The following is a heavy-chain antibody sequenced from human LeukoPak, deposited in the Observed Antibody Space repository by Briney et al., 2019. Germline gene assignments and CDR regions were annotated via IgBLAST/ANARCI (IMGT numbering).Heavy chain of an antibody. Sequence: ASVKVSCKVSGYTLTELSMHWVRQAPGKGLEWMGGFDPEDGETIYAQKFQGRVTMTEDTSTDTAYMELSSLRSEDTAVYYCATGLVTATNNWFDPWGQGTLVTVSS. CDR1: GYTLTELS. CDR3: ATGLVTATNNWFDP. D-gene: IGHD2-21*02. CDR2: FDPEDGET. J-gene: IGHJ5*02. V-gene: IGHV1-24*01.